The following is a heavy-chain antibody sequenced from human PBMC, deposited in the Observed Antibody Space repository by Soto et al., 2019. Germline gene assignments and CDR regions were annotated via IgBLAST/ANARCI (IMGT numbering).Heavy chain of an antibody. CDR3: ATDIVVVPAPIDY. Sequence: SETLSLTCTVSGGSVSSGSYYWSWIRQPPGKGLEWIGYIYYSGSTNYSPSLKGRFTISRDNAKNSLYLQMNSLRAEDTAVYYCATDIVVVPAPIDYWGQGTLVTVSS. D-gene: IGHD2-2*01. J-gene: IGHJ4*02. CDR1: GGSVSSGSYY. CDR2: IYYSGST. V-gene: IGHV4-61*01.